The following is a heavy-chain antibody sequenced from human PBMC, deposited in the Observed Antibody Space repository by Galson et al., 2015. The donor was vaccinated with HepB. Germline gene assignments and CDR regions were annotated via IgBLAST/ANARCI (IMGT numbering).Heavy chain of an antibody. CDR1: GFTFSNYD. CDR3: ARDMGYGYYYGMDV. CDR2: MWYDGSNK. J-gene: IGHJ6*02. Sequence: SLRLSCAASGFTFSNYDMHWVRQAPGKGLEWVAVMWYDGSNKYYADSVKGRFTISRDNSKNVLFLQMNSLRAEDAAVYCCARDMGYGYYYGMDVWGQGTTVTVSS. D-gene: IGHD5-12*01. V-gene: IGHV3-33*01.